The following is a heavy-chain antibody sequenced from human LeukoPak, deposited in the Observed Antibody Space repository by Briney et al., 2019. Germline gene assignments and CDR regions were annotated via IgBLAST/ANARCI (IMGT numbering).Heavy chain of an antibody. Sequence: SETLSLTCAVYGGSLSGSYWSWIRQPPGKGLEWIGEINHSGSANYNPSLKSRVTLSIDKSKNQFSLNLNSVTAADTAVYYCARGVIAAAVYYYYGMDVWGQGTTVTVSS. V-gene: IGHV4-34*01. CDR1: GGSLSGSY. CDR3: ARGVIAAAVYYYYGMDV. D-gene: IGHD6-13*01. J-gene: IGHJ6*02. CDR2: INHSGSA.